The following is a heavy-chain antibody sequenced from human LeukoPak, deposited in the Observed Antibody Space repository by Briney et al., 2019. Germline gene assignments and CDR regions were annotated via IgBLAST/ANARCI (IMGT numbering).Heavy chain of an antibody. D-gene: IGHD3-10*01. CDR3: AREGRVGYYGSGSYSPHNWFDP. CDR1: GFTFSSYA. CDR2: ISYDGSNK. Sequence: GGSLRLSCAASGFTFSSYAMHWVRQAPGKGLEWVAVISYDGSNKYYADSVKGRLTISRDNPKNTLYLQMNSLRAEDTAVYYCAREGRVGYYGSGSYSPHNWFDPWGQGTLVTVSS. V-gene: IGHV3-30*04. J-gene: IGHJ5*02.